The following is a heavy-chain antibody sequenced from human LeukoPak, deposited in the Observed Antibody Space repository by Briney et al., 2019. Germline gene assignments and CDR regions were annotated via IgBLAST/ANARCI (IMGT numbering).Heavy chain of an antibody. CDR3: ARDRRTLVTAILGY. D-gene: IGHD2-21*02. Sequence: GGSLRLSCAASGFTFSSYWMSWVRQAPGKGLEWVANIKQDGSEKYYVDSVKGRFTISRDNAKNSLYLQMNSLRAEDTAVYYCARDRRTLVTAILGYWGQGTLVTVSS. V-gene: IGHV3-7*01. CDR1: GFTFSSYW. CDR2: IKQDGSEK. J-gene: IGHJ4*02.